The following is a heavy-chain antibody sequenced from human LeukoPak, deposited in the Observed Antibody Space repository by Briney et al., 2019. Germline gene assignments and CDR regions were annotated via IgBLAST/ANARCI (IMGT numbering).Heavy chain of an antibody. Sequence: GESLKISCKGSGYSFTSYWIGWVRQMPGKGLEWMGIIYPGDSDTRYSPSFQGQVTISADKSTSTAYLQWSSLKASNTAMYYCARLEYDSSGYFDYWGQGTLVTVSS. CDR2: IYPGDSDT. J-gene: IGHJ4*02. CDR1: GYSFTSYW. V-gene: IGHV5-51*01. D-gene: IGHD3-22*01. CDR3: ARLEYDSSGYFDY.